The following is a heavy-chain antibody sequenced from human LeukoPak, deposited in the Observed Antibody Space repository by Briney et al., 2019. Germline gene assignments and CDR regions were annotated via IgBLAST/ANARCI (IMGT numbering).Heavy chain of an antibody. CDR3: ARDDLRLVRPLGYYYGMDV. J-gene: IGHJ6*02. CDR1: GGSISSGRYY. CDR2: IYFGGST. Sequence: PSEILSLTCTISGGSISSGRYYWAWIRQAPGKGLEWIGSIYFGGSTYYNPSLKSRVTISVDTSKNQFSLKLSSVTAADTAVYYCARDDLRLVRPLGYYYGMDVWGQGTTVTVSS. V-gene: IGHV4-39*07. D-gene: IGHD6-19*01.